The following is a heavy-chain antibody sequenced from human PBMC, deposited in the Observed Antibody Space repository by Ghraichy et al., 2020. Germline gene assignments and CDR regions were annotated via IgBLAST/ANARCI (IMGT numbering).Heavy chain of an antibody. V-gene: IGHV3-23*01. D-gene: IGHD3-10*01. CDR1: GLTFSSYA. CDR2: ISGSGGTT. CDR3: ATKSSFDF. J-gene: IGHJ3*01. Sequence: GGSLRLSCAASGLTFSSYAMSWVRQAPGKGLEWVSTISGSGGTTYYADSVGGRFTISRDNSRNTLFLQMNSLRADYTAVYYCATKSSFDFWGQGTMVTVSS.